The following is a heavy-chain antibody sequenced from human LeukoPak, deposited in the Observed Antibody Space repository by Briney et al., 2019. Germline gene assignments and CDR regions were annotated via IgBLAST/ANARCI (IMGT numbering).Heavy chain of an antibody. CDR2: IYHSGST. Sequence: SETLSLTCAVSGGSISSGGYSWSWIRQPPGKGLEWIGYIYHSGSTYYNPSLKSRVTISVDRSKNQFSLKLSSVTAADTAVYYCARVHLFLDRGLIRGVDFWGQGTLVSVSS. V-gene: IGHV4-30-2*01. J-gene: IGHJ4*02. D-gene: IGHD3-10*01. CDR3: ARVHLFLDRGLIRGVDF. CDR1: GGSISSGGYS.